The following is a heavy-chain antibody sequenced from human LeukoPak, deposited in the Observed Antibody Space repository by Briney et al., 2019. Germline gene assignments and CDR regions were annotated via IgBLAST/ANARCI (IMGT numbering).Heavy chain of an antibody. CDR2: MNPNSGNT. CDR3: AREARATVLFPEYYFDY. CDR1: GYTFTSYD. J-gene: IGHJ4*02. Sequence: WASVKVSCKASGYTFTSYDINWVRQATGQGLEWMGWMNPNSGNTGYAQKFQGRVTMTRNTSISTAYMELNSLRSEDTAVYYCAREARATVLFPEYYFDYWGQGTLVTVSS. D-gene: IGHD3-10*02. V-gene: IGHV1-8*01.